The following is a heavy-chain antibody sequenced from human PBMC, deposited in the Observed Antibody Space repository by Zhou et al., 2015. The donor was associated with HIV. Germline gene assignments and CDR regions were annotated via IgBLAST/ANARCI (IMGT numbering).Heavy chain of an antibody. CDR2: IIPIFGTA. Sequence: QVQLVQSGAEVKKPGSSVKVSCKASGGTFSSYAISWVRQAPGQGLEWMGGIIPIFGTANYAQKFQGRVTITADKSTSTAYMELSSLRSEDTAVYYCARDQAGIAAAGPYSRPAGFDYWGQGTLVTVSS. CDR1: GGTFSSYA. D-gene: IGHD6-13*01. J-gene: IGHJ4*02. V-gene: IGHV1-69*06. CDR3: ARDQAGIAAAGPYSRPAGFDY.